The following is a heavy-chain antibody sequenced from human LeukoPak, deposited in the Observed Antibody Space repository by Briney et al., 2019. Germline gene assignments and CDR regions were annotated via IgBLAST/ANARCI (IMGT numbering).Heavy chain of an antibody. CDR2: IHYSARI. J-gene: IGHJ5*02. Sequence: ASETLSLTCTVSGYSISSGYYWGWIRQPPGKGLEWIGSIHYSARIYYNPSLKSRLTISPDTSKNQFSLKLTSVTAADTAVYYCARGQGATVPQVGKNWFDPWGQGTRVIVSS. CDR3: ARGQGATVPQVGKNWFDP. CDR1: GYSISSGYY. D-gene: IGHD1-26*01. V-gene: IGHV4-38-2*02.